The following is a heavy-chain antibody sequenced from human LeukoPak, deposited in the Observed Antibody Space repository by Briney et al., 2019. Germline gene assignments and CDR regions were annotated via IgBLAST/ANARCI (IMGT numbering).Heavy chain of an antibody. CDR3: ARDRGPGDSGAFDI. CDR1: GFTFSDYY. J-gene: IGHJ3*02. V-gene: IGHV3-11*01. Sequence: GGSLRLSCAASGFTFSDYYMSWIRQAPGKGLEWVSYISSSGSTTYYADSVKGRFTISRDNSKNTLYLQMNSLRAEDTAVYYCARDRGPGDSGAFDIWGQGTMVTVSS. D-gene: IGHD4-17*01. CDR2: ISSSGSTT.